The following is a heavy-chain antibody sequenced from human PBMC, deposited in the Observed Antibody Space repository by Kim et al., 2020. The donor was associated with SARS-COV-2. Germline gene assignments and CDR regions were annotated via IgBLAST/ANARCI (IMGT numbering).Heavy chain of an antibody. V-gene: IGHV3-9*01. D-gene: IGHD1-7*01. CDR1: GFTFDDYA. CDR3: AKVFLELYYYQGMDV. J-gene: IGHJ6*02. Sequence: GGSLRLSCAASGFTFDDYAMHWVRQAPGKGLEWVSGISWNSGSIGYADSVKGRFTISRDNAKNSLYLQMNSLRAEDTALYYCAKVFLELYYYQGMDVWG. CDR2: ISWNSGSI.